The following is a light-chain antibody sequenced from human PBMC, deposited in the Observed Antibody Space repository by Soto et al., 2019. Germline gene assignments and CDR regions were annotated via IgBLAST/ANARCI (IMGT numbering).Light chain of an antibody. V-gene: IGKV1-27*01. CDR1: QGISNY. J-gene: IGKJ3*01. CDR2: AAS. Sequence: DIQMTQSPSSLSTSVGDRVTITCRASQGISNYLAWYQQKPGKVPKLLIFAASTLQSGVPSRFSGRGSGTDFTLTISSLQPEDVAAYYCQNYNSVPFTFGPGTKVDI. CDR3: QNYNSVPFT.